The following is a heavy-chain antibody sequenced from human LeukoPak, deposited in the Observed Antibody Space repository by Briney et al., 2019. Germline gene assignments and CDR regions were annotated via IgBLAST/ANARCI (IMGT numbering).Heavy chain of an antibody. CDR1: GYTFTGYY. D-gene: IGHD5-12*01. CDR3: ARDSEWRRVRGEFDY. J-gene: IGHJ4*02. CDR2: INPDSGGS. Sequence: ASVKVSCKASGYTFTGYYMHWVRQAPGQGLEWMGWINPDSGGSNYAQIFQGRVTMTRDTSISTAYMELSRLRYDDTAVYYCARDSEWRRVRGEFDYWGQGTLVTVSS. V-gene: IGHV1-2*02.